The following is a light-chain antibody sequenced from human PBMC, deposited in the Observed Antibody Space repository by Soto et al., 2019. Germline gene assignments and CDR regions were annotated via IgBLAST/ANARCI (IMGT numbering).Light chain of an antibody. CDR2: KND. V-gene: IGLV1-47*01. CDR3: AAWDDGLSGVV. CDR1: SSNIGKYN. Sequence: QSVLTQPPSASETPGQRVTISCSGSSSNIGKYNVYWYQLLPGTAPRLLISKNDQRPSGVPDRFSASKSGTSVSLAISGLRSDDEADYYCAAWDDGLSGVVFGGGTKLTAL. J-gene: IGLJ3*02.